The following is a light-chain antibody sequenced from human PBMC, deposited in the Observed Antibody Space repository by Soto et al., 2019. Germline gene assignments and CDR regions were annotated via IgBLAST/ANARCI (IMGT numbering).Light chain of an antibody. CDR2: DTS. CDR3: QHRSNWPPMYT. Sequence: EIVLTQSPATLSLSPGARATLSCRASQSVGGFLAWYQQKSGQAPRLLIYDTSKRATGIPARFSCSGSGTDFTLTISSLEPEDFAIYHCQHRSNWPPMYTFGQGTKLEIK. V-gene: IGKV3-11*01. J-gene: IGKJ2*01. CDR1: QSVGGF.